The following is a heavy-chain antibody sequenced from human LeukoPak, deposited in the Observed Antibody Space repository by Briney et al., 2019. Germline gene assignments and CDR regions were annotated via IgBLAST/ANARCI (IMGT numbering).Heavy chain of an antibody. Sequence: QPGGSLRLSCAASGFTFSSYEMNWVRQAPGKGLEWVSYISSSGSTIYYADSVKGRFTISRDNAKNSLYLQMNSLRAEDTAVYYCARLRYCSSTSCSDAEGWFDPWGQGTLVTVSS. CDR2: ISSSGSTI. CDR3: ARLRYCSSTSCSDAEGWFDP. D-gene: IGHD2-2*01. CDR1: GFTFSSYE. V-gene: IGHV3-48*03. J-gene: IGHJ5*02.